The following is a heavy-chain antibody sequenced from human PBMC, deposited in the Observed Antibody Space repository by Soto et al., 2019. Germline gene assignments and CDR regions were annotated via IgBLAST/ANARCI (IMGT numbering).Heavy chain of an antibody. CDR1: GGSISSYY. CDR3: TSRDGGTLDY. D-gene: IGHD2-15*01. CDR2: IYYSGRT. J-gene: IGHJ4*02. Sequence: QVQLQESGPGLVKPSEALSLTCTVSGGSISSYYWSWIRQPPGKGLEWIGYIYYSGRTTYNPSLKTPVTISVDTTKNQFSLKLGSVPAAHTAVYYFTSRDGGTLDYWGQGTLVTFSS. V-gene: IGHV4-59*08.